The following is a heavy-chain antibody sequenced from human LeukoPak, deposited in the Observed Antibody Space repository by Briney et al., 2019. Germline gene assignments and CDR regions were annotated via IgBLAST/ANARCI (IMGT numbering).Heavy chain of an antibody. CDR2: IYHSGRT. CDR1: GYSISSGYY. V-gene: IGHV4-38-2*02. CDR3: AKLADYDSSGFPLRYYYYYMDV. J-gene: IGHJ6*03. Sequence: SETLSLTCTVSGYSISSGYYWGWIRQPPGKGLEWIGSIYHSGRTYYKPSLKSRVTISVDTSKHQFSLKLSSVTAADTAVYYCAKLADYDSSGFPLRYYYYYMDVWGKGTTVTVSS. D-gene: IGHD3-22*01.